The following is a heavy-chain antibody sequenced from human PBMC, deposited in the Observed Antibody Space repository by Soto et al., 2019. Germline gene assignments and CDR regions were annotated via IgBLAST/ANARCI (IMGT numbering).Heavy chain of an antibody. V-gene: IGHV3-23*01. CDR3: AKDFDSSGYYLSAFDI. CDR1: GFTFSSYA. J-gene: IGHJ3*02. CDR2: ISGSGGST. D-gene: IGHD3-22*01. Sequence: PVGSLRLSCAASGFTFSSYAMSWVRQAPGKGLEWVSAISGSGGSTYYADSVKGRFTISRDNSKNTLYLQMNSLRAEDMAVYYCAKDFDSSGYYLSAFDIWGQGTMVTVSS.